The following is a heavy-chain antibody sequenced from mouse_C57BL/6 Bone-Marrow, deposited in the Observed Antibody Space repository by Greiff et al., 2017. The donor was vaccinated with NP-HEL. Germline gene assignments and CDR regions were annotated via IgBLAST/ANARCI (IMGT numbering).Heavy chain of an antibody. CDR1: GYTFTDYN. V-gene: IGHV1-18*01. CDR2: INPNNGGT. Sequence: EVKLQESGPELVKPGASVKIPCKASGYTFTDYNMDWVKQSHGKSLEWIGDINPNNGGTIYNQKFKGKATLTVDKSSSTAYMELRSLTSEDTAVYYCAIPYYYGSSYSFAYWGQGTLVTVSA. D-gene: IGHD1-1*01. J-gene: IGHJ3*01. CDR3: AIPYYYGSSYSFAY.